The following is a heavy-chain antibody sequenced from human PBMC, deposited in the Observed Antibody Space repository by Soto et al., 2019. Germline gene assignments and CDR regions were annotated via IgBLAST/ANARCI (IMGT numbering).Heavy chain of an antibody. D-gene: IGHD1-1*01. CDR3: ATGTSPAFGT. CDR1: GYTFPNYG. V-gene: IGHV1-18*01. CDR2: ISGYNGYT. Sequence: QVQLVHSGPEVKKPGASVKVSCKASGYTFPNYGFNWVRQAPGQGLEWMGWISGYNGYTNYAQNLQGRVTMTTDTSTSQAYMGVRRLRSAATPVYYGATGTSPAFGTGGKGTTVTFPS. J-gene: IGHJ3*02.